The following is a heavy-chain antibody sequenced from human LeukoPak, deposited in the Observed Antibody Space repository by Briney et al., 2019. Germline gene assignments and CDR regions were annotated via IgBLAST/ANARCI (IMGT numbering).Heavy chain of an antibody. V-gene: IGHV1-2*02. CDR3: AREVAREGAAFDY. J-gene: IGHJ4*02. CDR1: GYTFTGYY. CDR2: INPNNGGT. D-gene: IGHD1-26*01. Sequence: GASVKVSCKASGYTFTGYYMHWVRQAPGQGLEWMGWINPNNGGTHYAQKFQGRVTMTRDTSISTAYMELSRLRSDDTAVYYCAREVAREGAAFDYWGQGTLVTVSS.